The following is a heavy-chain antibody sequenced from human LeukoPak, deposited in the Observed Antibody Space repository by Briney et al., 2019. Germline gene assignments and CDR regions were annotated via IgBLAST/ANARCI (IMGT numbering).Heavy chain of an antibody. CDR2: ISSSGSTI. J-gene: IGHJ4*02. V-gene: IGHV3-48*03. CDR3: ARDVPQQLVGENFFDY. D-gene: IGHD6-13*01. CDR1: GFTSSSYE. Sequence: GGSLRLSCAASGFTSSSYEMNWVRQAPGKGLEWVSYISSSGSTIYYADSVKGRFTISRDNAKNSLYLQMNSLRAEDTAVYYCARDVPQQLVGENFFDYWGQGTLVTVSS.